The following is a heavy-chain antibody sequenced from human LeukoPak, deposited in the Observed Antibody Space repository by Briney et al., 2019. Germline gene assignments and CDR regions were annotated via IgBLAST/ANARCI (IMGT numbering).Heavy chain of an antibody. CDR2: ISGSGGST. D-gene: IGHD1-26*01. V-gene: IGHV3-23*01. J-gene: IGHJ4*02. CDR3: AKWGFRDSGSYSY. Sequence: GGSLILSCAASGFTIISYAMSWGRQAPGKGLEWVSAISGSGGSTYYADSVKGRFTISRDNSKNTLYLQMNSLRAEDTAVYYCAKWGFRDSGSYSYWGQGTLVTVSS. CDR1: GFTIISYA.